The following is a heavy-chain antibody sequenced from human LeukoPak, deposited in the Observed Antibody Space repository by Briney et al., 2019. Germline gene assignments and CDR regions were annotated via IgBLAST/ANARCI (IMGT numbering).Heavy chain of an antibody. CDR2: LYLGETT. V-gene: IGHV4-39*01. D-gene: IGHD6-6*01. CDR1: GDSISSSGYY. J-gene: IGHJ4*02. CDR3: ARLERSGKSSSLHY. Sequence: PSETLSLTCSVSGDSISSSGYYWGWIRQPPGKGLEWIGSLYLGETTSYSPSLRGRVTISVDTSKNQFSLKLTSVTAADTAVYYCARLERSGKSSSLHYWGQGILVTVSS.